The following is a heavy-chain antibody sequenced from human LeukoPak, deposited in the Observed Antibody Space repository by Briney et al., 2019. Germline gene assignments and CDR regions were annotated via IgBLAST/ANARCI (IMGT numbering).Heavy chain of an antibody. V-gene: IGHV4-59*01. D-gene: IGHD4-11*01. J-gene: IGHJ4*02. CDR3: ARGYSNYPSY. CDR1: GGSFSGYY. Sequence: PSETLSLTCAVYGGSFSGYYWSWIRQPPGKGLEWIGYIYYSGSTNYNPSLKSRVTISVDTSKNQFSLKLSSVTAADTAVYYCARGYSNYPSYWGQGTLVTVSS. CDR2: IYYSGST.